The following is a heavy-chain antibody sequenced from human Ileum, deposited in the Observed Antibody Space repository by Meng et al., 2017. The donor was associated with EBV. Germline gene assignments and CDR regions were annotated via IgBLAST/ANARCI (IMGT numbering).Heavy chain of an antibody. J-gene: IGHJ5*02. CDR3: ATSRIAKFDR. CDR1: GESVSSDKTA. V-gene: IGHV6-1*01. Sequence: LREAGPGLVQPSTSLSPSCVISGESVSSDKTAWNWIRQSPSRGLEWLGRTYRRSRWYYDYALSVKSRINISPDTSKNQVSLQLNSVTDEDTGIYYCATSRIAKFDRWGQGTLVTVS. CDR2: TYRRSRWYY.